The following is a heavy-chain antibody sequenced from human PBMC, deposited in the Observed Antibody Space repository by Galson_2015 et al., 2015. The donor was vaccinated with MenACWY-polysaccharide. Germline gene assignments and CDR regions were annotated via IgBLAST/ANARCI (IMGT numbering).Heavy chain of an antibody. J-gene: IGHJ4*02. CDR3: ARDGYSFGYYSVL. CDR2: ISYDGDRQ. D-gene: IGHD5-18*01. CDR1: GFTFSKFS. Sequence: SLRLSCAASGFTFSKFSMHWVRQAPGKGLEWVALISYDGDRQYYVDSVKGRFTVSRDNSKNTVYLQMDSLRTEDSAVYFCARDGYSFGYYSVLWGQGTLVPVS. V-gene: IGHV3-30*03.